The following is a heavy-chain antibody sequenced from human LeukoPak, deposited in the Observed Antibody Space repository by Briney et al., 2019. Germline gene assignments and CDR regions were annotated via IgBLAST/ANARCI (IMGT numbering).Heavy chain of an antibody. V-gene: IGHV3-30*04. Sequence: PGGSLRLSCAASGFTFSSYVMHWVRQAPGKGLEWVAIIPYDGSNEYYADSVKGRFTISRDNSKNTLYLQMNSLRAEDTAVYYCAKGQGDFRFISSGWYTFQHWGQGTLVTVSS. CDR2: IPYDGSNE. D-gene: IGHD6-19*01. CDR3: AKGQGDFRFISSGWYTFQH. CDR1: GFTFSSYV. J-gene: IGHJ1*01.